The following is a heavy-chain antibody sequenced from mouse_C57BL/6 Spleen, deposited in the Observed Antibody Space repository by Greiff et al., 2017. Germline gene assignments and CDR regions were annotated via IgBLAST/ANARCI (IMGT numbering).Heavy chain of an antibody. D-gene: IGHD4-1*01. CDR2: ISSGSSTI. Sequence: EVQGVESGGGLVKPGGSLKLSCAASGFTFSDYGMHWVRQAPEKGLVWVAYISSGSSTIYYADTVKGRFTISRDNAKNTLFLQMTSLRSEDTAMYYCAKENWDNAMDYWGQGISVTVSS. CDR3: AKENWDNAMDY. J-gene: IGHJ4*01. V-gene: IGHV5-17*01. CDR1: GFTFSDYG.